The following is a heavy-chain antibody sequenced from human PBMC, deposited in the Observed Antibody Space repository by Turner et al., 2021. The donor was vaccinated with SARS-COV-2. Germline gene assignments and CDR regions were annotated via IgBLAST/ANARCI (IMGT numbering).Heavy chain of an antibody. D-gene: IGHD3-22*01. CDR1: GYTVASYG. V-gene: IGHV1-18*01. J-gene: IGHJ5*02. CDR2: ISAYNGNT. CDR3: AREPFTYYYDSSGNWFDP. Sequence: QVQLVQSGAEVKKPGASVNVSCKASGYTVASYGISCVRHAPGQGLEWMGWISAYNGNTNYAQKLQGRATMTTDTSTSTAYMELRSLRSDDTAVYYCAREPFTYYYDSSGNWFDPWGQGTLVTVSS.